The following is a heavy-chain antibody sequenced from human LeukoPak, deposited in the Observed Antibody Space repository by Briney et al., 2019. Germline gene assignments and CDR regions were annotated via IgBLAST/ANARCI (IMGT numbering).Heavy chain of an antibody. Sequence: GESLKISCKGSGYTLTNYYIDWVRQMPGKGLEWMGIIYPGDSDTRYSPSFQGQVTISADKSISTAYLQWSSLKASDTAIYYCARSRSGWYYFDYWGQGTLVTVSS. J-gene: IGHJ4*02. CDR1: GYTLTNYY. D-gene: IGHD6-19*01. CDR3: ARSRSGWYYFDY. CDR2: IYPGDSDT. V-gene: IGHV5-51*01.